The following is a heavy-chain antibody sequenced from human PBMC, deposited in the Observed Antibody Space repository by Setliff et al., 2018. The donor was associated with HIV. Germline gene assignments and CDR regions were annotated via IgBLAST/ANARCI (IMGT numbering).Heavy chain of an antibody. V-gene: IGHV4-4*07. Sequence: SETLSLTCTVSGDSINTHYWSWLRQPAGKGLEWIGRIYATGSTNYNPSLKSRVTISVDTSKNQFSLKLSSVTAADTAVYYCARERDDSGDYLSLFVHWGQGALVTVSS. J-gene: IGHJ4*02. CDR3: ARERDDSGDYLSLFVH. CDR1: GDSINTHY. D-gene: IGHD4-17*01. CDR2: IYATGST.